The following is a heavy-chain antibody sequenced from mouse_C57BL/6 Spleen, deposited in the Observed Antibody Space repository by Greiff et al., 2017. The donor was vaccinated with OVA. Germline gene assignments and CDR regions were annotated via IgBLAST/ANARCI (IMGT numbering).Heavy chain of an antibody. CDR2: IDPSDSYT. Sequence: QVQLQQPGAELVKPGASVKLSCKASGYTFTSYWMQWVNQRPGQGLEWIGEIDPSDSYTNYNQKFKGKATLTVDTSSSTAYMQRSSLTSEDSAVYYCARAYSNYWYFDVWGTGTTVTVSS. V-gene: IGHV1-50*01. CDR3: ARAYSNYWYFDV. J-gene: IGHJ1*03. CDR1: GYTFTSYW. D-gene: IGHD2-5*01.